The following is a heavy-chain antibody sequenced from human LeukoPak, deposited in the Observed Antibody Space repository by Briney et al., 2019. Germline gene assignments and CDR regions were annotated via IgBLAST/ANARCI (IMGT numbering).Heavy chain of an antibody. J-gene: IGHJ4*02. V-gene: IGHV1-69*04. CDR2: IIPILGIA. D-gene: IGHD1-26*01. Sequence: SVKVSCKASGGTFSSYAISWVRQAPGQGLEWMGRIIPILGIANYAQKFQGRVTITADKSTSTAYMELSSLRSEDTAVYYCARGGGSYRYYFDYWGQGTLVTVSS. CDR1: GGTFSSYA. CDR3: ARGGGSYRYYFDY.